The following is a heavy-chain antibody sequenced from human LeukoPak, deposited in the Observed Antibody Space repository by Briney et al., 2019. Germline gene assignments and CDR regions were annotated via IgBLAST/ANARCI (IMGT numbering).Heavy chain of an antibody. D-gene: IGHD5-18*01. V-gene: IGHV3-48*03. CDR2: ISSSGSTI. J-gene: IGHJ4*02. CDR3: AKNGGAWIQLWCLDY. CDR1: GFTFSSYE. Sequence: PGGSLRLSCAASGFTFSSYEMNWVRQAPGKGLEWVSYISSSGSTIYYADSVKGRFTISRDNSKNTLYLQMNSLRAEDTAVYYCAKNGGAWIQLWCLDYWGQGTLVTVSS.